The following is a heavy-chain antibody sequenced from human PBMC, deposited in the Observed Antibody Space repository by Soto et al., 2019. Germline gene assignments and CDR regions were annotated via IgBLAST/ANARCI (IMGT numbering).Heavy chain of an antibody. CDR1: GFTFSSYA. CDR2: ISYDGSNK. Sequence: QPGGSLRLSCAASGFTFSSYAMHWVRQAPGKGLEWVAVISYDGSNKYYADSVKGRFTISRDNSKNTLYLQMNSLRAEDTAVYYCASSYSYYYGMDVWGQGTTVTVSS. J-gene: IGHJ6*02. CDR3: ASSYSYYYGMDV. D-gene: IGHD1-26*01. V-gene: IGHV3-30-3*01.